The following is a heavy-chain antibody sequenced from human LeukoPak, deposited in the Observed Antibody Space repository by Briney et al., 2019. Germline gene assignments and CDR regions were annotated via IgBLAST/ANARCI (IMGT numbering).Heavy chain of an antibody. CDR3: ARLAGRPYGSGSYYRI. D-gene: IGHD3-10*01. J-gene: IGHJ4*02. CDR1: GGSFSGYY. Sequence: SETLSLTCAVYGGSFSGYYWSWIRQPPGKGLEWIGEMNHSGSANYNPPLKSRVTISVDTSKNQFSLKLSSVTAADTAVYYCARLAGRPYGSGSYYRIWGQGTLVTVSS. CDR2: MNHSGSA. V-gene: IGHV4-34*01.